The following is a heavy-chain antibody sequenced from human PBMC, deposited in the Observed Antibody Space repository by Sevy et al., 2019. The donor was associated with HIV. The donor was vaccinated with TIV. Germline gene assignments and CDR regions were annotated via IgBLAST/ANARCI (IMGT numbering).Heavy chain of an antibody. CDR1: GYSFTTYW. Sequence: GESLKISCQGSGYSFTTYWIGWVRQMPGKGLEWMGIIYPGDSETRYSPSFQGQVSISADKSISTAYLQWTSLKASDTAIYFCARRRYDSTGYHQYFFDHWGQGTLVTVSS. J-gene: IGHJ4*02. D-gene: IGHD3-22*01. CDR2: IYPGDSET. CDR3: ARRRYDSTGYHQYFFDH. V-gene: IGHV5-51*01.